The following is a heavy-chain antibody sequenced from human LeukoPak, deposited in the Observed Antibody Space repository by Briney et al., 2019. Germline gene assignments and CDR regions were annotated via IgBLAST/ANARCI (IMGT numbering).Heavy chain of an antibody. CDR3: ARGGGYDHFDY. Sequence: SSQTLSLTCTVSGGSISSGGYYWSWIRQPPGKGLEWIGYIYHSGSTYYNPSLKSRVTISVDRSKNQFSLKLSSVTAADTAVYYCARGGGYDHFDYWGRGTLVTVSS. V-gene: IGHV4-30-2*01. CDR1: GGSISSGGYY. J-gene: IGHJ4*02. CDR2: IYHSGST. D-gene: IGHD5-12*01.